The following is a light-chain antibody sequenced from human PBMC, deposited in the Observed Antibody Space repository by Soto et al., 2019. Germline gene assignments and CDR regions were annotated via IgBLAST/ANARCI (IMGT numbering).Light chain of an antibody. V-gene: IGKV1-5*03. CDR1: HTISSW. Sequence: EIHVTESPSTLSGYVGDRVTITCRASHTISSWLAWYQQKPGKAPKLLIYKASTLKSGVPSRFSGSGSGTEFTLTISSLQPEDVATYYCQKYNSAPLTFGGGTKVDIK. J-gene: IGKJ4*01. CDR2: KAS. CDR3: QKYNSAPLT.